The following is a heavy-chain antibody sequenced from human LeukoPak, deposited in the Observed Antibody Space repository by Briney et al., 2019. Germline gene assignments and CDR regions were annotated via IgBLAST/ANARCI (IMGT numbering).Heavy chain of an antibody. CDR3: ARGFLVIYDSSGYLFDY. V-gene: IGHV1-8*01. D-gene: IGHD3-22*01. J-gene: IGHJ4*02. CDR2: MNPNSGNT. Sequence: ASVTVSCKASGYTFTSYDINWVRQATGQGLEWMGWMNPNSGNTGYAQKFQGRVTMTRNTSISTAYMELSSLRSEDTAVYYCARGFLVIYDSSGYLFDYWGQGTLVTVSS. CDR1: GYTFTSYD.